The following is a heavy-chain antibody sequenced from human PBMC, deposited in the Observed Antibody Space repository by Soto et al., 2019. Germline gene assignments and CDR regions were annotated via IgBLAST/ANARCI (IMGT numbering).Heavy chain of an antibody. CDR3: AKDAYGDYVGGNWFDP. J-gene: IGHJ5*02. CDR1: GFTFNDYA. D-gene: IGHD4-17*01. V-gene: IGHV3-9*01. CDR2: ISWNSGTI. Sequence: EVQLVESGGGLVQPGRSLRLSCAASGFTFNDYAMHWVRQAPGKGLEWVSGISWNSGTIGYADSVRGRFTISRDNAKNSLYLLMNSLRAEDTALYYCAKDAYGDYVGGNWFDPWGQGTLVTVSS.